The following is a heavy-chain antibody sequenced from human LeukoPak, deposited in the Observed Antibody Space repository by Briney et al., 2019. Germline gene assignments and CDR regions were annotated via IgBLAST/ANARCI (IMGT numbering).Heavy chain of an antibody. CDR1: GFTFSSYE. J-gene: IGHJ2*01. V-gene: IGHV4-4*07. D-gene: IGHD3-3*01. CDR3: ARRGEF. CDR2: IYTSGTT. Sequence: NPGGSLRLSCAASGFTFSSYEMNWIRQPAGNGLEWIGRIYTSGTTDYNPSLRSRVTISVDTSKNQFSLKLTSVTAADTAIYYCARRGEFWGRGTLVTVSS.